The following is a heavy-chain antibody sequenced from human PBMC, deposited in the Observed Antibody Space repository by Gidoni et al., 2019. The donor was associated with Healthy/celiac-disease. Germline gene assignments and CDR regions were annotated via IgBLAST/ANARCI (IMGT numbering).Heavy chain of an antibody. Sequence: EVQLVESGRGLVQPGGTLTLSCAASGFTFSSYWMSWVRQAPGMGLEWVANIKQDGSEKYYVDSVKGRFTISRDNAKNSLYLQMNSLRAEDTAVYYCAREAALALDAFDIWGQGTMVTVSS. V-gene: IGHV3-7*01. D-gene: IGHD6-25*01. CDR1: GFTFSSYW. CDR2: IKQDGSEK. CDR3: AREAALALDAFDI. J-gene: IGHJ3*02.